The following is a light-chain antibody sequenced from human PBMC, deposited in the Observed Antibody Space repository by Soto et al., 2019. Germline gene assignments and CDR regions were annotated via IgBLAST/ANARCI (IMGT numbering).Light chain of an antibody. CDR3: SSYGASSTL. CDR2: DVS. Sequence: HSALTQPASVSGSPGQSITISCTGSSSDIGCYNYVSWYQQHPGKAPQLMIYDVSYRPSGISDRFSGSKSGNTASLTISGLQPKDEADYYCSSYGASSTLFGGGTKLTVL. CDR1: SSDIGCYNY. V-gene: IGLV2-14*03. J-gene: IGLJ3*02.